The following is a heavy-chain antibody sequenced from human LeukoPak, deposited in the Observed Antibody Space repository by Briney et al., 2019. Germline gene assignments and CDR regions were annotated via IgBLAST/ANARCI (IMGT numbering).Heavy chain of an antibody. CDR1: GFTFSSYG. D-gene: IGHD3-22*01. Sequence: GGSLRLSCAASGFTFSSYGMSWVRQAPGKGLEWVSAISGSGGSTYYADSVKGRFTISRDNSKNTLYLQMNSLRAEDTAVYYCAKVGRNYYDSSGYSDDAFDIWGQGTMVTVSS. CDR2: ISGSGGST. V-gene: IGHV3-23*01. CDR3: AKVGRNYYDSSGYSDDAFDI. J-gene: IGHJ3*02.